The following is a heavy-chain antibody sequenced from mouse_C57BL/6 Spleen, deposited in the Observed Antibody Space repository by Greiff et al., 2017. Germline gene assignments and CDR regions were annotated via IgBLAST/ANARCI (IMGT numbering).Heavy chain of an antibody. J-gene: IGHJ2*01. CDR3: ARSGITTVVAPDY. CDR1: GYTFTSYD. CDR2: IYPRDGST. V-gene: IGHV1-85*01. Sequence: VQLQQSGPELVKPGASVKLSCKASGYTFTSYDINWVKQRPGQGLAWIGWIYPRDGSTQYNEKFKGKATLTVDTSSSTAYMELHSLTSEDSAVYFCARSGITTVVAPDYWGQGTALTVSS. D-gene: IGHD1-1*01.